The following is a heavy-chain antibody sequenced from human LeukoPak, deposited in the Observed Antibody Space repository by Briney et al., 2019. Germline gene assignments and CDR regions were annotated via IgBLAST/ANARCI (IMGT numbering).Heavy chain of an antibody. J-gene: IGHJ3*02. D-gene: IGHD3-22*01. CDR2: IYYSGST. CDR1: GGSISSSSYY. Sequence: PSETLSLTCTVSGGSISSSSYYWGWIRQPPGKGLEWIGSIYYSGSTYYNPSLKSRVTISVDTSKNQFSLKLSSVTAADTAVYYCARALSYYYDSSGRGAFDIWGQGTMVTVSS. V-gene: IGHV4-39*07. CDR3: ARALSYYYDSSGRGAFDI.